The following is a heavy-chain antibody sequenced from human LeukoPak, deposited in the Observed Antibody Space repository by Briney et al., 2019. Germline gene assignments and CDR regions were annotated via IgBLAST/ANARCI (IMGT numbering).Heavy chain of an antibody. V-gene: IGHV4-38-2*02. CDR3: ARDLFRNRITMVRGANYNWFDP. CDR1: GYSISSGYY. Sequence: PSETLSLTCTVSGYSISSGYYWGWIRQPPGKGLEWIGSIYHSGSTYYNPSLKSRVTISVDTSKNQFSLKLSSVTAADTAVYYCARDLFRNRITMVRGANYNWFDPWGQGTLVTVSS. D-gene: IGHD3-10*01. CDR2: IYHSGST. J-gene: IGHJ5*02.